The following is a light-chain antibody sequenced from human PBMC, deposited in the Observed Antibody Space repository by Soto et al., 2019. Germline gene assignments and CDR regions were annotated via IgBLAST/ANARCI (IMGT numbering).Light chain of an antibody. CDR3: QKYCSSPPFS. CDR1: QSVNSRY. J-gene: IGKJ3*01. Sequence: IVLTQSPGTLSLSPGERATLSCRTSQSVNSRYLAWYQQRPGQAPRLLIYGASTRPTGIPDRFSGSGSGTYFTLTISSLEPEDFAVYYCQKYCSSPPFSLGPGNKVDVK. CDR2: GAS. V-gene: IGKV3-20*01.